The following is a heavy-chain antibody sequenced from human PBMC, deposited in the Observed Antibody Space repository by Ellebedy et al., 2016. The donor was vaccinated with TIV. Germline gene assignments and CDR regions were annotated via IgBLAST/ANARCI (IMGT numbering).Heavy chain of an antibody. J-gene: IGHJ3*01. CDR3: VKGTLTYSLDDAFDF. V-gene: IGHV3-64D*06. CDR1: GFTFSNYA. CDR2: ISARGTST. Sequence: PGGSLRLSCSASGFTFSNYAMNWVRQAPGKRLEYVSGISARGTSTYFADSVKGRFTISRDNSENTMSLQMSRLGTEDTALYYCVKGTLTYSLDDAFDFWGQGTMVAVSS. D-gene: IGHD5-18*01.